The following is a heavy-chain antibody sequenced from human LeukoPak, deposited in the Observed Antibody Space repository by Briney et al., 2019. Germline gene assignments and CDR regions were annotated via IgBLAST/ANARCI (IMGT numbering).Heavy chain of an antibody. J-gene: IGHJ4*02. CDR2: IWYDGSNK. CDR3: ALVLMVYADDY. D-gene: IGHD2-8*01. CDR1: GFTFSSYG. Sequence: PGGSQRLSCAASGFTFSSYGMHWVRQAPGKGLEWVAVIWYDGSNKYYADSVKGRFTISRDNSKNTLYLQMNSLRAEDTAVYYCALVLMVYADDYWGQGTLVTVSS. V-gene: IGHV3-33*01.